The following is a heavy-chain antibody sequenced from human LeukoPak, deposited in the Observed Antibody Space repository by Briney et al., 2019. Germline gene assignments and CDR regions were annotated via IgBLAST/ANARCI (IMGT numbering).Heavy chain of an antibody. J-gene: IGHJ4*02. CDR1: GFTFSTYS. CDR3: TRDHEYWSVTDY. Sequence: PGGSLRLSCVVSGFTFSTYSMNWVRQAPGKGLEGVSSISSFSTSVYYADSVKGRFTISRDSAKNSLYLQMSSLRAEDTAVYYCTRDHEYWSVTDYWGQGTLVTVSS. V-gene: IGHV3-21*01. CDR2: ISSFSTSV. D-gene: IGHD2/OR15-2a*01.